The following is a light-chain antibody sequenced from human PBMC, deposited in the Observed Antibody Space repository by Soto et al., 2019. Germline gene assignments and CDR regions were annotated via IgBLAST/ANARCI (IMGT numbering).Light chain of an antibody. Sequence: DIPMTQSPSSLSASVGDRVTITCRASQSISSYLNWYQQKPGKAPKLLIYAASSLQSGVPSRFRGSGSGTDFTLTISSLQPEDFAPYYCQQSYSTPRTFGPGTKVDIK. J-gene: IGKJ3*01. CDR3: QQSYSTPRT. V-gene: IGKV1-39*01. CDR2: AAS. CDR1: QSISSY.